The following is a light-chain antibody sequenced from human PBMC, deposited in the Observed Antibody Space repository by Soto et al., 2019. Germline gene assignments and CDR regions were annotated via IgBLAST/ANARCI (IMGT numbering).Light chain of an antibody. CDR2: DAS. J-gene: IGKJ3*01. Sequence: EIVLTQSPATLSLSPGERATLSCRASQSVGTYLAWYQQKPGQAPRLLIFDASNRATGIPARFSGSGPGTDFTLTISSLEPEDFAVYYCQQRSSWPPRVTFGPGTKVDIK. CDR3: QQRSSWPPRVT. CDR1: QSVGTY. V-gene: IGKV3D-11*02.